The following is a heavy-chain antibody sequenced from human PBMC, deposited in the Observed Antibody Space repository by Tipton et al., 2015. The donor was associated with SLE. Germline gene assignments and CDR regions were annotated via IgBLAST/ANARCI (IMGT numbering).Heavy chain of an antibody. Sequence: TLSLTCTVSGGSISSYYWSWIRQPAGGGLEWIGRIYTNENTNYNPSLKSRVTMSVDTSKNQFSLKLSSVTAADTAVYYCARVIPRRQLWWAWFDPWGQGTLVTVSS. V-gene: IGHV4-4*07. CDR3: ARVIPRRQLWWAWFDP. CDR2: IYTNENT. CDR1: GGSISSYY. J-gene: IGHJ5*02. D-gene: IGHD5-18*01.